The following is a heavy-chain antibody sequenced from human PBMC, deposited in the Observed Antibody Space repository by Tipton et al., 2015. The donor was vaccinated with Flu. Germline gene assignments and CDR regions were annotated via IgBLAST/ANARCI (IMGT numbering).Heavy chain of an antibody. Sequence: CAASGFTFSSYWMSWVRQAPGKGLEWVANIKQDGSEKYYVDSVKGRFTISRDNAKNSLYLQMNSLRAEDTAVYYCARELIAVAGIGDYFYGMDVWGQGTPVTVSS. CDR1: GFTFSSYW. J-gene: IGHJ6*02. CDR3: ARELIAVAGIGDYFYGMDV. CDR2: IKQDGSEK. V-gene: IGHV3-7*01. D-gene: IGHD6-19*01.